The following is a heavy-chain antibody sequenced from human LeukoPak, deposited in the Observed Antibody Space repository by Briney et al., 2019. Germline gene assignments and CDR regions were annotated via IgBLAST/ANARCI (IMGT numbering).Heavy chain of an antibody. Sequence: GGSLRLSCAASGFTFSTYSMHWVRQAPGKGLEWVAVISYDGSLQFYADSVKGRFTISRDNAKNSLYLQMNSLRAEDTAVYYCARDSIQQQLVLEDRGYPYYFEHWGQGTLVTVSS. V-gene: IGHV3-30-3*01. CDR1: GFTFSTYS. CDR2: ISYDGSLQ. D-gene: IGHD6-13*01. CDR3: ARDSIQQQLVLEDRGYPYYFEH. J-gene: IGHJ4*02.